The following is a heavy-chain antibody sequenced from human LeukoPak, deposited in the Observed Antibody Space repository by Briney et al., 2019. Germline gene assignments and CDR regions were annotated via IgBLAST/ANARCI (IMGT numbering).Heavy chain of an antibody. CDR2: IYYSGST. CDR1: GGSISSYY. V-gene: IGHV4-59*12. CDR3: AREVLLWFGELSQYFDY. D-gene: IGHD3-10*01. J-gene: IGHJ4*02. Sequence: PSETLSLTCTVSGGSISSYYWSWIRQPPGKGLEWIGYIYYSGSTNYNPSLKSRVTMSVDTSKNQFSLKLSSVTAADTAVYYCAREVLLWFGELSQYFDYWGQGTLVTVSS.